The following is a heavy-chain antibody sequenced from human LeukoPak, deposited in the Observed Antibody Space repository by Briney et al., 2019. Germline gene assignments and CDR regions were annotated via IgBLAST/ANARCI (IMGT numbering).Heavy chain of an antibody. CDR2: ISAYNGNT. V-gene: IGHV1-18*04. D-gene: IGHD2-2*01. CDR1: GYTFTSYG. Sequence: ASVKVSCKASGYTFTSYGISWVRQAPGQGLEWMGWISAYNGNTNYAQKLQGRVTMTIDTSTSTAYMELRSLRSDDTAVYYCARGPSTKYQLLSDYWGQGTLVTVSS. J-gene: IGHJ4*02. CDR3: ARGPSTKYQLLSDY.